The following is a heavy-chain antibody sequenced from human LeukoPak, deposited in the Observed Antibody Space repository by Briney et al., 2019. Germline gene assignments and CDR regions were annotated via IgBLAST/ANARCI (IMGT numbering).Heavy chain of an antibody. V-gene: IGHV4-59*01. CDR2: IYYSGST. CDR3: ARSPHSSGWYAYYYMDV. Sequence: SETLSLTCTVSGGSISSYYWSWIRQPPGKGLEWIGYIYYSGSTNYNPSLKSRVTISVDTSKNQFSLKPSSVTAADTAVYYCARSPHSSGWYAYYYMDVWGKGTTVTISS. CDR1: GGSISSYY. J-gene: IGHJ6*03. D-gene: IGHD6-19*01.